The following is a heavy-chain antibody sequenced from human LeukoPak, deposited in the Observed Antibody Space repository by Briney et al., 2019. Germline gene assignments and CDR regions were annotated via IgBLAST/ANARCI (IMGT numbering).Heavy chain of an antibody. Sequence: SVKVSCKASGGTFSSYAISWVRQAPGQGLEWMGRIIPIFGIANYAQKFQGRVTITADKSTSTAYMELSSLRSEDMAVYYCASHIAAAGPTRDYYYYGMDVWGQGTTVTVSS. D-gene: IGHD6-13*01. CDR2: IIPIFGIA. CDR1: GGTFSSYA. J-gene: IGHJ6*02. V-gene: IGHV1-69*04. CDR3: ASHIAAAGPTRDYYYYGMDV.